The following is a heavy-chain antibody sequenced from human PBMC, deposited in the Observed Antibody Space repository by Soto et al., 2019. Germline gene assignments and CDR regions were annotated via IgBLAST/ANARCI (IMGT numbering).Heavy chain of an antibody. J-gene: IGHJ4*02. Sequence: QVQLVESGGGVVQPGRSLRLSCAASGFTFSSYAMHWVRQAPGKGLEWVAVISYDGSNKYYADSVKGRFTISRDNSKNTLYLQMNSLRAEDTAVYYCARDIVVVPAAPPGFDYWGQGTLVTVSS. CDR2: ISYDGSNK. D-gene: IGHD2-2*01. V-gene: IGHV3-30-3*01. CDR1: GFTFSSYA. CDR3: ARDIVVVPAAPPGFDY.